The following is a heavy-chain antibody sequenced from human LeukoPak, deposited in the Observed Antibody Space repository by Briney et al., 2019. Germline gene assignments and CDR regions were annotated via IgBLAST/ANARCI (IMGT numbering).Heavy chain of an antibody. V-gene: IGHV4-34*01. CDR2: INHSGST. CDR1: GGSFSGYY. J-gene: IGHJ4*02. D-gene: IGHD2-15*01. Sequence: PSETLSLTCAVYGGSFSGYYWSWIRQPPGKGLEWIGEINHSGSTNYNPSLKSRVTIPVDTSKNQFSLKLSSVTAADTAVYYCARGAYDCSGGSCYSEYWGQGALVTVSS. CDR3: ARGAYDCSGGSCYSEY.